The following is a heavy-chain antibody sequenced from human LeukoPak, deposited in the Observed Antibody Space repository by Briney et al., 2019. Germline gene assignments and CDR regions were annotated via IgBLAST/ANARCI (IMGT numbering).Heavy chain of an antibody. J-gene: IGHJ4*02. V-gene: IGHV3-66*01. Sequence: PGGSLRLSCAASGFTVSSNFMSWVRQAPGKGLEWVSVIYSGGSTYYADSVTGRFTISRDNSKNTLYLQMKSLRTDDTAVYYCARDEGTALDYWGQGTLVTASS. CDR3: ARDEGTALDY. D-gene: IGHD3-10*01. CDR1: GFTVSSNF. CDR2: IYSGGST.